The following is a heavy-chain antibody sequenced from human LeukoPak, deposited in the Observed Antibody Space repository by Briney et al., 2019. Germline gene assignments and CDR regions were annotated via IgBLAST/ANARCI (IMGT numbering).Heavy chain of an antibody. D-gene: IGHD3-9*01. J-gene: IGHJ4*02. CDR2: ISAYNGNT. CDR1: GYTFTSYG. Sequence: ASVKVSCKASGYTFTSYGISWVRQAPGQGLEWMGWISAYNGNTNYAQKLQGRVTMTTDTSTSTAYMELRSLRSDDTAVYYCARGGEHYDILTGQLFDYWGQGTLVTVSS. V-gene: IGHV1-18*01. CDR3: ARGGEHYDILTGQLFDY.